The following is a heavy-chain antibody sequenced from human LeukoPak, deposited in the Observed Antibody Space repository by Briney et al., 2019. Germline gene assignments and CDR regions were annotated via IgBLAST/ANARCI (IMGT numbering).Heavy chain of an antibody. J-gene: IGHJ3*02. CDR3: ARPVRDCSSTSCPDAFDI. Sequence: GESLKISWKGSGYSFTSYWIGRVRQMPGKGLEWMGIIYPGDSVTIYSPSLQGQVTISADKSISTAYLQRSSLKASDTAMYYCARPVRDCSSTSCPDAFDIWGQGTMVTVSS. CDR2: IYPGDSVT. D-gene: IGHD2-2*01. CDR1: GYSFTSYW. V-gene: IGHV5-51*01.